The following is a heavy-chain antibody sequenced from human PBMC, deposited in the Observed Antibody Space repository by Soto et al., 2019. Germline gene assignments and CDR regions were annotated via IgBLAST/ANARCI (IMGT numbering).Heavy chain of an antibody. CDR2: IKRKSDGGTT. CDR1: GFTFSNAW. D-gene: IGHD6-19*01. CDR3: PTSGSGWDYFDY. J-gene: IGHJ4*02. V-gene: IGHV3-15*01. Sequence: VQLVESGGGLVKPGGSLRLSCAGSGFTFSNAWMSWVRQAPGKGLEWVGRIKRKSDGGTTDYAAPVKGRFTISRDDSKNTLYLQMNSLKTEDTAVYYCPTSGSGWDYFDYWGQGILVTVSS.